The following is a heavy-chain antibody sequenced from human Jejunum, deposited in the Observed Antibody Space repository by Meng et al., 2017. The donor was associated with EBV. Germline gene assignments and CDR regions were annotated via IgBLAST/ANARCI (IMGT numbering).Heavy chain of an antibody. V-gene: IGHV1-46*01. Sequence: QLQLVQSGAEVKKPGGSVKKHCKTTGYTLTNSYMHWVRQAPGQGLEWVGMVNPSPVDTNYARKFQGRVTMTSDTSTSTVHMELNSLKSDDTAVYYCARGLDSSTPGTDWGQGTLVTVSS. D-gene: IGHD6-13*01. J-gene: IGHJ4*02. CDR2: VNPSPVDT. CDR1: GYTLTNSY. CDR3: ARGLDSSTPGTD.